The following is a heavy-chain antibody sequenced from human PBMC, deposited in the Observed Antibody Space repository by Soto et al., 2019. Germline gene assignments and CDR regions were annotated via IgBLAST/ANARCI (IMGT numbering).Heavy chain of an antibody. Sequence: QVQLVESGGGVVQPGRSLRLSCAASGFTFSSYGMHWVRQAPGKGLEWVAVISYDGSNKYYADSVKGRFTISRDNSKNTLYLQMNSLRAEDTAVYYCANLAYGSGSSPLDYWGHGTLVTVSS. CDR2: ISYDGSNK. CDR3: ANLAYGSGSSPLDY. V-gene: IGHV3-30*18. D-gene: IGHD3-10*01. J-gene: IGHJ4*01. CDR1: GFTFSSYG.